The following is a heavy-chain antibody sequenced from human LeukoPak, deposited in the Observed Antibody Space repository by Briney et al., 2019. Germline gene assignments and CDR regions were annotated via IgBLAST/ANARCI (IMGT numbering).Heavy chain of an antibody. CDR3: AKDPGRWLDP. CDR1: GGSFSGYY. V-gene: IGHV4-34*01. J-gene: IGHJ5*02. Sequence: SETLSLTCAVYGGSFSGYYWSWIRQPPGKGLEWIGEINHSGSTNYNPSLKSRVTISVDTSKNQFSLKLSSVTAADTAVYYCAKDPGRWLDPWGQGTLVTVSS. CDR2: INHSGST.